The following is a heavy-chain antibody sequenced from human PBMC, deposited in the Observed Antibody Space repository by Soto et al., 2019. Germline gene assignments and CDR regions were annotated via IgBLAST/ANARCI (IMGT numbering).Heavy chain of an antibody. D-gene: IGHD6-13*01. Sequence: GGSLRLSCAASGFTFDDYAMHWVRQAPGKGLEWVSGISWNSGSIGYADSVKGRFTISRDNAKNSLYLQMNSLRAEDTALYYCAKAAAGDYYYYMDVWGKGTTVTVSS. CDR2: ISWNSGSI. CDR3: AKAAAGDYYYYMDV. CDR1: GFTFDDYA. V-gene: IGHV3-9*01. J-gene: IGHJ6*03.